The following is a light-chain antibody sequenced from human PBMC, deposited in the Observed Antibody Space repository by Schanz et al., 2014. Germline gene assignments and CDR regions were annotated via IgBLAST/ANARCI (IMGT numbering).Light chain of an antibody. J-gene: IGKJ1*01. CDR3: QHYGSSSRA. CDR2: GAS. Sequence: DIVLTQSPGTLSLSPGERATLSCRASQSVNRNFLAWYQQQSGQAPRLLIHGASSRATGIPGRFSGSGSGTDFTLTISRLEPEDFAVYYCQHYGSSSRAFGQGTKVEIK. CDR1: QSVNRNF. V-gene: IGKV3-20*01.